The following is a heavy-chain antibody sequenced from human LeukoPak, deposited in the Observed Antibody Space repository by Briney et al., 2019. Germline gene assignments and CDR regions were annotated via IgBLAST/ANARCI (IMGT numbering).Heavy chain of an antibody. D-gene: IGHD1-7*01. CDR2: ISTGNGNT. CDR3: ARANNWNYALGY. J-gene: IGHJ4*02. CDR1: GDTFIRYG. Sequence: ASVKVSCKASGDTFIRYGISWVRQAPGQGLEWMGWISTGNGNTNYGQKFQGRVTMTTDTSTGTAYMELRSLGSDETAIYYCARANNWNYALGYWGQGTLVTVSS. V-gene: IGHV1-18*01.